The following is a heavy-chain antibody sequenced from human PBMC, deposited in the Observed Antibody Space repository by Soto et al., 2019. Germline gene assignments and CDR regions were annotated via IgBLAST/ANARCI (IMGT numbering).Heavy chain of an antibody. D-gene: IGHD6-19*01. CDR2: VFHTGTT. CDR3: ARSAGWYAVHS. CDR1: GDSVSSPYY. J-gene: IGHJ4*02. Sequence: QVQLQESGPGLVKPSGTLSPTCAVSGDSVSSPYYWCWVRQPPGKGLEWIGEVFHTGTTSYNPSLKSLVTISMDKSNNQFSLDLSSVTAADTAVYYCARSAGWYAVHSWGPGTLVIVSS. V-gene: IGHV4-4*02.